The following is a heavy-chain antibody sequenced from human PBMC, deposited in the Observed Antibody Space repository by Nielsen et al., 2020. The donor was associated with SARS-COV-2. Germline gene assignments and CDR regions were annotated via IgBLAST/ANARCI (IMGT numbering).Heavy chain of an antibody. CDR3: ARENYYDSSGYPY. V-gene: IGHV2-70*01. Sequence: WIPQPPGKALEWLALIDWDDDKYYSTSLKTRLTISKDTSKNQVVLTMTNMDPVDTATYYCARENYYDSSGYPYWGQGTLVTVSS. D-gene: IGHD3-22*01. J-gene: IGHJ4*02. CDR2: IDWDDDK.